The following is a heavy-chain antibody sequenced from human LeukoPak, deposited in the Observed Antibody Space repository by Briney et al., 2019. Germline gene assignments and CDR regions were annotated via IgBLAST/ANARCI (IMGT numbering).Heavy chain of an antibody. CDR2: IYSGGST. CDR1: GFTFSSYG. D-gene: IGHD3-22*01. Sequence: PGGSLRLSCAASGFTFSSYGMHWVRQAPGKGLEGVAVIYSGGSTYYADSVKGRFTISRDNSKNTLYLQMNSLREEDTAVYYCARGHDYDSSVAYWGQGTLVTVSS. V-gene: IGHV3-NL1*01. J-gene: IGHJ4*02. CDR3: ARGHDYDSSVAY.